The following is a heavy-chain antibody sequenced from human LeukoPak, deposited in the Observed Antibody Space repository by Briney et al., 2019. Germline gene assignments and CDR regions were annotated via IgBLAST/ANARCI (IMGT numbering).Heavy chain of an antibody. D-gene: IGHD4-17*01. CDR2: ISYIGST. CDR3: ARDLVTVTKGFDI. Sequence: PWETLSLTCAVSHDSFSSHYWTWIRQPPGKGLEWIGYISYIGSTNYNPSLKSRVTISIDTFKNQLTVKLTYMTAADTAVYYCARDLVTVTKGFDIWGQGTMVSVSS. V-gene: IGHV4-59*11. CDR1: HDSFSSHY. J-gene: IGHJ3*02.